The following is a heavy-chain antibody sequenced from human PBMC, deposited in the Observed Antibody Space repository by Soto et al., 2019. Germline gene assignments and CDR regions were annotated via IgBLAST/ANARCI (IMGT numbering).Heavy chain of an antibody. V-gene: IGHV3-23*01. D-gene: IGHD3-3*01. CDR2: ISGSGGST. CDR1: GFTFSSYA. CDR3: AKLEPLYYDFWSGYNIVHPDAFDI. Sequence: PGGSLRLSCAASGFTFSSYAMSWVRQAPGKGLEWVSAISGSGGSTYYADSVKGRFTISRDNSKNTLYLQMNSLRAEDTAVYYCAKLEPLYYDFWSGYNIVHPDAFDIWGQGTMVTVSS. J-gene: IGHJ3*02.